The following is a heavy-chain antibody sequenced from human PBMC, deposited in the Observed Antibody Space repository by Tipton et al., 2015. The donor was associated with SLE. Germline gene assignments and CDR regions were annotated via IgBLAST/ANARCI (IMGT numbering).Heavy chain of an antibody. CDR2: ISAYNGNT. D-gene: IGHD6-13*01. V-gene: IGHV1-18*01. J-gene: IGHJ6*02. CDR3: AGPAYISWNYYYYGMTV. CDR1: GYTFTSYG. Sequence: QSGAEVKKPGASVKVSCKASGYTFTSYGISWVRQAPGQGLEWMGWISAYNGNTNYAQKLQGRVTMTTDTSTSTAYMELRSLRSDDTAVYYCAGPAYISWNYYYYGMTVWGQGTAVTVSS.